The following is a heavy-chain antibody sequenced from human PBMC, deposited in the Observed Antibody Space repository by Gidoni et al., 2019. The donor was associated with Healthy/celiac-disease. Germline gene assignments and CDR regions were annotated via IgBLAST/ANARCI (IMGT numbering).Heavy chain of an antibody. Sequence: QVQLQQWGAGLLKPSETLSRTCAVYGGSFSGYSWSWIRQPPGKGLEWIGEINHSRSTKYNPSLKSRVPISVAPSKNQSSLKLSSVTASDTAVYYCAGWFKGTPSSPYWGQGPLVTVSS. D-gene: IGHD6-19*01. V-gene: IGHV4-34*01. CDR3: AGWFKGTPSSPY. CDR1: GGSFSGYS. CDR2: INHSRST. J-gene: IGHJ4*02.